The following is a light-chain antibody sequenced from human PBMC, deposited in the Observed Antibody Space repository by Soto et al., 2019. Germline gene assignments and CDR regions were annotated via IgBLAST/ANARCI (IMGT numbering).Light chain of an antibody. V-gene: IGLV2-14*01. CDR2: EVS. CDR1: SSDVGAYNY. Sequence: HSALTQPASVSGSPGQSITISCTGTSSDVGAYNYVSWYQQHPGKAPKLMIYEVSSRPSGVSNRFSGSKSGNTASLTISGLQAEDEADYYCASYTSSRTWVFGGGTKLTV. J-gene: IGLJ3*02. CDR3: ASYTSSRTWV.